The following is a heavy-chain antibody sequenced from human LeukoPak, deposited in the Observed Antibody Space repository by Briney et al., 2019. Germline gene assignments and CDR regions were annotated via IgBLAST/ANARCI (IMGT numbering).Heavy chain of an antibody. CDR1: GFTFSSYS. D-gene: IGHD4-17*01. CDR2: ISSSSSYI. V-gene: IGHV3-21*01. Sequence: GGSLRLSCAASGFTFSSYSMNSVRQAPGKGLEWVSSISSSSSYIYYADSVKGRFTISRDNAKNSLYLQMNSLRAEDTAVYYCAREGDYGDYPGGHWGQGTLVTVSS. CDR3: AREGDYGDYPGGH. J-gene: IGHJ4*02.